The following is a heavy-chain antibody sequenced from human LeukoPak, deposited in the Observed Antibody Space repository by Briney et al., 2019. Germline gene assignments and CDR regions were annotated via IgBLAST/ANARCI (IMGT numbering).Heavy chain of an antibody. CDR1: GFTFSSYA. V-gene: IGHV3-30*04. D-gene: IGHD3-10*01. J-gene: IGHJ4*02. CDR2: ISYDGSNK. CDR3: ARGLLLWFGELSQPFDY. Sequence: QPGRSLRLSCAASGFTFSSYAMHWVRQAPGKGLEWVAVISYDGSNKYYADSVKSRFTISRDNSKNTLYLQMNSLRAEDTAVYYCARGLLLWFGELSQPFDYWGQGTLVTVSS.